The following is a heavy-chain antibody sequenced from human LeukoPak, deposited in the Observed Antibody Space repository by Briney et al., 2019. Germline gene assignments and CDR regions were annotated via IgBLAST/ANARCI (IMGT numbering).Heavy chain of an antibody. V-gene: IGHV3-48*03. D-gene: IGHD6-19*01. Sequence: GGSLRLSCAASGFTFSSYEMNWVRQAPGRGLEWVSYISSSGSTIYYADSVKGRFTISRDNAKNSLYLQMNSLRAEDTAVYYCARSRSGWYSKEVYYYYYMDVWGKGTTVTISS. J-gene: IGHJ6*03. CDR1: GFTFSSYE. CDR3: ARSRSGWYSKEVYYYYYMDV. CDR2: ISSSGSTI.